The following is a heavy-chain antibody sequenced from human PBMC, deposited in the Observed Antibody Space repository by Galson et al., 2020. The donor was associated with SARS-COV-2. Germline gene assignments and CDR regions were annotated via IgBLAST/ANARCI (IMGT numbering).Heavy chain of an antibody. CDR3: ARGGIVVVTARLDY. CDR2: ISAYNGNT. V-gene: IGHV1-18*04. CDR1: GYIFSSYG. D-gene: IGHD2-21*02. Sequence: ASVKVSCKTSGYIFSSYGISWVRQAPGQGLEWMGRISAYNGNTNYAQKVQGRVTMTTDTSTSTAYMEVRSLRSDDTAVYYCARGGIVVVTARLDYWGQGTLVIVSS. J-gene: IGHJ4*02.